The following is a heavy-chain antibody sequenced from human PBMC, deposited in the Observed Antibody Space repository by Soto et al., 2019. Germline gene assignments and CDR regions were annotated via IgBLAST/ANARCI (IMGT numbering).Heavy chain of an antibody. V-gene: IGHV1-18*01. CDR2: ISAYNGNT. CDR1: GYSFTLYG. J-gene: IGHJ3*02. Sequence: ASVKVPPKASGYSFTLYGISWVRPAPGQGLEWMGWISAYNGNTNYAQKLQGRVTMTTDTSTSTAYMELRSLRSDDTAVYYCARCSGGSCYADAAFDIWGQGTMVTVSS. D-gene: IGHD2-15*01. CDR3: ARCSGGSCYADAAFDI.